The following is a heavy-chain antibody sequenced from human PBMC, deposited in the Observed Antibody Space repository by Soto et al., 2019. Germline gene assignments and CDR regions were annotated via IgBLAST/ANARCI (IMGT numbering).Heavy chain of an antibody. CDR3: ARRVAVSGAEWFAS. CDR1: GYSINSAYY. D-gene: IGHD6-19*01. CDR2: IHRSGNT. V-gene: IGHV4-38-2*01. Sequence: LSLTCAVSGYSINSAYYWGWVRQPPGKGLEWIGNIHRSGNTYYNPSLKKRVTMAIDTSKNQFYLKFNSVTAAAPAVYYCARRVAVSGAEWFASWGQVTLVTVS. J-gene: IGHJ5*01.